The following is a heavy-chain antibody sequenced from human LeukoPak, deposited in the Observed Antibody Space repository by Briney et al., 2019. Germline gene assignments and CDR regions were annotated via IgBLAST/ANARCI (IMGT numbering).Heavy chain of an antibody. D-gene: IGHD4-17*01. CDR2: ISGSGGST. CDR1: GFTFSSYA. CDR3: TRAPYHGDYVSWA. Sequence: GGSLRLSCAASGFTFSSYAMNWVRQAPGKGLEWVSVISGSGGSTYYADSVKGRFTISRDNSKSTLYLQMNSLRVDDTAVYYCTRAPYHGDYVSWAWGQGTLVTVSS. V-gene: IGHV3-23*01. J-gene: IGHJ4*02.